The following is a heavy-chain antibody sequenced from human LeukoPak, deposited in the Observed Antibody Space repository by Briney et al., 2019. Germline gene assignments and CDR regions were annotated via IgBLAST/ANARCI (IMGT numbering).Heavy chain of an antibody. D-gene: IGHD2-2*01. CDR3: ARDLWPDIVVVPAAFDY. J-gene: IGHJ4*02. CDR1: GFTFSSYS. V-gene: IGHV3-21*05. Sequence: GGSLRLSCAASGFTFSSYSMNWVRQAPGKGLEWVSYISSSSSYIYYADSVKGRFTISRDNAKNSLYLQMNSLRAEDTAVYYCARDLWPDIVVVPAAFDYWGQGTLVTVSS. CDR2: ISSSSSYI.